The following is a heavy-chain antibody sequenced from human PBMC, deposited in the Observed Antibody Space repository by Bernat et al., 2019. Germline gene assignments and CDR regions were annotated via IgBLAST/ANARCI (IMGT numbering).Heavy chain of an antibody. J-gene: IGHJ5*02. Sequence: EVQLVQSGAAVKKPGESLKISCKASGYSFTNYWLGWVRQMPGKGLEWMGIIYPGDSETRYSPSFQGQVTISADKSISTAYLQWSSLKASGTAMYYCARRYCSGGTCPNNWFDPWGQGTLVTVSS. CDR1: GYSFTNYW. D-gene: IGHD2-15*01. CDR2: IYPGDSET. V-gene: IGHV5-51*01. CDR3: ARRYCSGGTCPNNWFDP.